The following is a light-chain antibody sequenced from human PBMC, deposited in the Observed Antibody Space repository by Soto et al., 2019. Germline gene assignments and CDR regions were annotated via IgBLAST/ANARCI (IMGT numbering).Light chain of an antibody. CDR3: SSYTSSNTYV. V-gene: IGLV2-14*03. CDR2: DVS. J-gene: IGLJ1*01. CDR1: SSDVGGYNY. Sequence: QSVLTQPASGSGFPGQSIAISCTGTSSDVGGYNYVSWYQHHPGKVPQIMIYDVSSRPSGVSDRFSGSKSGNTASPTISGLQAEDEADYYCSSYTSSNTYVFGTGTKVTVL.